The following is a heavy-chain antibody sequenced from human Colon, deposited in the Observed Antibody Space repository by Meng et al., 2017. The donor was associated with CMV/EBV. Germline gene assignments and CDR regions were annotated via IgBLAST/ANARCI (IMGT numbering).Heavy chain of an antibody. CDR1: GYSFTTKW. CDR2: IYPGDSDT. V-gene: IGHV5-51*01. D-gene: IGHD6-13*01. J-gene: IGHJ4*02. CDR3: ARLVASAGRWDYFDY. Sequence: GESLKISCQGSGYSFTTKWIGWVRQMPGKGLECMGIIYPGDSDTRYNPSFQGRVTISADKSTSTAYLQWNSLKDSDTAMYYCARLVASAGRWDYFDYWGQGTLVTVSS.